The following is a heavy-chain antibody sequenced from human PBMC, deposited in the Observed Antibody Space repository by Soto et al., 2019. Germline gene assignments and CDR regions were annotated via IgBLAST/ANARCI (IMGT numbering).Heavy chain of an antibody. CDR2: IYHSGST. CDR1: GGSISSGGYS. CDR3: ARVPDS. J-gene: IGHJ4*02. V-gene: IGHV4-30-2*01. Sequence: QLQLQESGSGLVKPSQTLSLTCAVSGGSISSGGYSWGWIRQPPGKGREWIGYIYHSGSTYYNPSRKGRVTITTDRAKNQFSLQLSSMPTAGTPMDYCARVPDSWGQGTLVTVSS.